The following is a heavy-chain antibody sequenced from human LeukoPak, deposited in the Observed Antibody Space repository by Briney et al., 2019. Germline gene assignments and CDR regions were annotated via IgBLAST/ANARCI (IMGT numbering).Heavy chain of an antibody. CDR3: ATAGPGYFDWTFGY. Sequence: ASVKVSCKVSGYTLTELSMHWVRQAPGKGLEWMGGFDPEDGETIYAQKFQGRVTMTEDTSTDTAYMELSSLRSEDTAVYYCATAGPGYFDWTFGYWGQGTLVTVSS. V-gene: IGHV1-24*01. D-gene: IGHD3-9*01. CDR1: GYTLTELS. J-gene: IGHJ4*02. CDR2: FDPEDGET.